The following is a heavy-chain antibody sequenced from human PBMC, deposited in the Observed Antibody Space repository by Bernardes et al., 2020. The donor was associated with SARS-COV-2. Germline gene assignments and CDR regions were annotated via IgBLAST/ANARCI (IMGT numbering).Heavy chain of an antibody. J-gene: IGHJ6*02. D-gene: IGHD3-10*01. V-gene: IGHV1-2*02. CDR1: GYTFTGYY. CDR3: ARGGYGSGSFPYYYYGMDV. CDR2: INPNSGGT. Sequence: ASVKVSCKASGYTFTGYYMHWVRQAPGQGLEWMGWINPNSGGTNYAQKFQGRVTMTRDTSISTAYMELSRLRSDDTAVYYCARGGYGSGSFPYYYYGMDVWGQGTTVTVSS.